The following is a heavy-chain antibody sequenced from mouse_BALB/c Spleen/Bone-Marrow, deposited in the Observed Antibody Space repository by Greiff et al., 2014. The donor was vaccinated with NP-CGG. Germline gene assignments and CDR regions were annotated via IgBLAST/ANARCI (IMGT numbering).Heavy chain of an antibody. CDR3: ARKDYGSRGGYFDV. V-gene: IGHV2-9*02. CDR1: GFSLTSYG. CDR2: IWAGGST. J-gene: IGHJ1*01. D-gene: IGHD1-1*01. Sequence: VQLQQSGPGLVAPSQSLSITCTVSGFSLTSYGVHWVRQPPGKGLEWLGLIWAGGSTNYNSALMSRLSISKDNSKSQVFLKMNSLQTDDTAMYYYARKDYGSRGGYFDVWGAGTTVTVSS.